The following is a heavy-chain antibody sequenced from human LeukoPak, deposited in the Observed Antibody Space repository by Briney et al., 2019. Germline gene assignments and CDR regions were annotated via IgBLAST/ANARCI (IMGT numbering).Heavy chain of an antibody. CDR1: GGSISSSSYY. D-gene: IGHD2-2*01. V-gene: IGHV4-61*01. CDR2: IYYSGST. Sequence: PSETLSLTCTVSGGSISSSSYYWSWIRQPPGKGLEWIGYIYYSGSTNYNPSLKSRVTISVDTSKNQFSLKLSSVTAADTAVYYCARGARHTSFRGYYYYYYMDVWGKGTTVTISS. CDR3: ARGARHTSFRGYYYYYYMDV. J-gene: IGHJ6*03.